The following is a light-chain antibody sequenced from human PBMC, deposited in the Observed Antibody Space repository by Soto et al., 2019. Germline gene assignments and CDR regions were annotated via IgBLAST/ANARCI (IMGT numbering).Light chain of an antibody. CDR1: SSDVGGYNY. CDR2: DVS. Sequence: QSVLTQPASVSGSPGRSITISCTGTSSDVGGYNYVSWYQQHPGKAPKLMIYDVSNRPSGVSNRFSGSKSGNTASLTISGLQAEDEADYYCSSYTSSSILFGGGTKVTVL. V-gene: IGLV2-14*01. J-gene: IGLJ2*01. CDR3: SSYTSSSIL.